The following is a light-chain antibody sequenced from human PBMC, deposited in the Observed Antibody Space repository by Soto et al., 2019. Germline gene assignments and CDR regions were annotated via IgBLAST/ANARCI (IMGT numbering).Light chain of an antibody. J-gene: IGKJ4*01. CDR3: QQYGSSPLT. Sequence: DIVMTQSPDSLALSLGERATINCKSSQSVLHSSNNRNYLAWYQQKQGQPPKLXIYWASTRESGVPDRFSGSGSGTDLTITITSLQPEDCEVYDGQQYGSSPLTFGGGTKVDIK. CDR1: QSVLHSSNNRNY. CDR2: WAS. V-gene: IGKV4-1*01.